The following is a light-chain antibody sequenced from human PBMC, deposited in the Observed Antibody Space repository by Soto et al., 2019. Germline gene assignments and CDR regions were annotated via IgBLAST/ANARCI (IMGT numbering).Light chain of an antibody. V-gene: IGKV2-30*02. CDR3: QQYDNWTPT. Sequence: DVVMTQSPLSLPVTLGQPASISCRYNQSLGHSDGIAYFSWFQQRPGRSPRXXIYKVSNRESGVPSRFSGSGSGTESTLTINSLQSEDFVVYYCQQYDNWTPTFGQGTRLEIK. J-gene: IGKJ5*01. CDR2: KVS. CDR1: QSLGHSDGIAY.